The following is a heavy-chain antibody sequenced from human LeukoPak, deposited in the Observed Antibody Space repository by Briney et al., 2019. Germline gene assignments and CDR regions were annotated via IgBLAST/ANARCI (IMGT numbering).Heavy chain of an antibody. CDR1: GFTFDDYA. J-gene: IGHJ6*03. CDR2: ISWDGGST. V-gene: IGHV3-43D*03. D-gene: IGHD6-13*01. Sequence: GGSLRLSCAASGFTFDDYAMHWVRQAPGKGLEWVSLISWDGGSTYYADSVKGRFTISRDNSKNSLYLQMNSLRAEDTALYYCAKDILDSSSGGYYMDVWGKGTTVTVSS. CDR3: AKDILDSSSGGYYMDV.